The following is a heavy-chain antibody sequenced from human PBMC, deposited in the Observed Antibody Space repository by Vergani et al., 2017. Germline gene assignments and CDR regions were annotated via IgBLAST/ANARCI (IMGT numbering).Heavy chain of an antibody. J-gene: IGHJ4*02. CDR3: ARGMNPTGSPYLDY. CDR2: INHESNI. CDR1: GGPFSGYY. V-gene: IGHV4-34*01. Sequence: QVQLQQWGAGLLKPSDTLSLTCAVSGGPFSGYYWSWIRQFPGKGLEWIGEINHESNINYNPSLKSRVSISADTSKNSFSLNISSVTVADTALYYCARGMNPTGSPYLDYGGPGTRVAVS. D-gene: IGHD3-9*01.